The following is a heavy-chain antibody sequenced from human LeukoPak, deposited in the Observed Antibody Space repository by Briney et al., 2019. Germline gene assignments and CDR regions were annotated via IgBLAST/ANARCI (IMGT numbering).Heavy chain of an antibody. V-gene: IGHV4-34*01. D-gene: IGHD1-26*01. CDR3: ARQRHTTSDAFDI. J-gene: IGHJ3*02. CDR1: GGSISSYY. Sequence: SETLSLTCTVSGGSISSYYWSWIRQPPGKGLEWIGEINHSGSTNYNPSLKSRVTISVDTSKNQFSLKLSSVTAADTAVYYCARQRHTTSDAFDIWGQGTMVTVSS. CDR2: INHSGST.